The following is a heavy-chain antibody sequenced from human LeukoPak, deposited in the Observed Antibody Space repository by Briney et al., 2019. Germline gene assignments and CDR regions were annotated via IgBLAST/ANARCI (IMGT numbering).Heavy chain of an antibody. Sequence: GGSLRLSCAASGFTFSSYGMHWVRQAPGKGLEWVAIIRYDGSNKYYADSVKGRFTISRDNSKNTLYLQMNSLRAEDTAVYYCAKTLTYCYDSSGYYHYWGQGTLVTVSS. V-gene: IGHV3-30*02. D-gene: IGHD3-22*01. CDR1: GFTFSSYG. CDR2: IRYDGSNK. CDR3: AKTLTYCYDSSGYYHY. J-gene: IGHJ4*02.